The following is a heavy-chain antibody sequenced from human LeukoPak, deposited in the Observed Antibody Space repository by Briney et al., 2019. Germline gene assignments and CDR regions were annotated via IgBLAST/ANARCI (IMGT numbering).Heavy chain of an antibody. V-gene: IGHV3-21*01. J-gene: IGHJ4*02. D-gene: IGHD4-17*01. CDR2: ISSSATYI. CDR1: GFTFSSCT. Sequence: GGSLRLSCAGSGFTFSSCTMNWVRQAPGKGLEWVSSISSSATYIYYADSVRGRFTISRDDAKNSLFLHMNSLRAEDTAVYYCATWDDYGDYVAFEYWGQGTLVTVSS. CDR3: ATWDDYGDYVAFEY.